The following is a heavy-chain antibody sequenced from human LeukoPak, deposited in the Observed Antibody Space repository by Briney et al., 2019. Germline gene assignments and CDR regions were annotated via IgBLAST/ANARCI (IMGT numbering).Heavy chain of an antibody. CDR2: IYYSGST. V-gene: IGHV4-59*12. CDR1: GGSIIGYY. J-gene: IGHJ6*02. D-gene: IGHD4/OR15-4a*01. Sequence: PSETLSLTCTVSGGSIIGYYLSWIRQPPGKGLEWIGSIYYSGSTNHNPSLKSRVTISVETSKNQFSLKLSSVTAADMAVYYCARYANSPYYYAMDVWGQGTTVTVSS. CDR3: ARYANSPYYYAMDV.